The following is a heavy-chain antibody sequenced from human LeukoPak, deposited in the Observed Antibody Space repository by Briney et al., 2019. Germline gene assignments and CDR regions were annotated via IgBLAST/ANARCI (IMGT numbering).Heavy chain of an antibody. CDR1: GFTFSSYE. Sequence: GGSLRLSCAASGFTFSSYEMNWVRQAPGKGLEWVSYISSSGSTIYYADSVKGRFTISRDNAKNSLYLQMNSLRAEDTAVYYCTRALGGILTGYYAFDYWGQGTLVTVSS. CDR2: ISSSGSTI. D-gene: IGHD3-9*01. CDR3: TRALGGILTGYYAFDY. J-gene: IGHJ4*02. V-gene: IGHV3-48*03.